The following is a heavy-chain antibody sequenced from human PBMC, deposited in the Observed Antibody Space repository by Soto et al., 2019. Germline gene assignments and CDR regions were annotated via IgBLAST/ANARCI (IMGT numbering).Heavy chain of an antibody. D-gene: IGHD1-26*01. V-gene: IGHV1-18*04. J-gene: IGHJ4*02. CDR1: GYTFTSYG. CDR3: ARDLEGYSGSQRYWGLFDY. Sequence: QVQLVQSGAEVKKPGAAVKVSCKAAGYTFTSYGLSWVRQAPGQGLEWMGWISAYNGNTNYAQKLQGRVTMTTDTCTSTSYMELRSLRSADTAVYYCARDLEGYSGSQRYWGLFDYWGQGTLVTVSS. CDR2: ISAYNGNT.